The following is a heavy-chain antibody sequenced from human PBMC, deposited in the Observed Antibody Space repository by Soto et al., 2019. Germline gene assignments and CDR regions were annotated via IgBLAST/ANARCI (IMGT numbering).Heavy chain of an antibody. V-gene: IGHV4-61*01. D-gene: IGHD4-17*01. CDR2: IYFSGTT. CDR3: ARSPDSGDYVDY. J-gene: IGHJ4*02. Sequence: QVQLQESGPRLVQPSETLSLTCSVSGGSVSSDSYYWSWIRQPPGAGLEWIGYIYFSGTTNYNPSLESRVTILVGSSKNQFSLKLSSVTAADTALYYCARSPDSGDYVDYWGQGTLVAVSS. CDR1: GGSVSSDSYY.